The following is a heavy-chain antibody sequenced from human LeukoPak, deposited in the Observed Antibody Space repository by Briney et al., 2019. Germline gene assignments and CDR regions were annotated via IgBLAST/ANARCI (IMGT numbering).Heavy chain of an antibody. CDR3: AKDAAYYYDSSGYPDY. J-gene: IGHJ4*02. CDR1: GFTVSSNY. CDR2: IYSGGST. Sequence: GGSLRLSCAASGFTVSSNYMSWVRQAPGKGLEWVSVIYSGGSTYYADSVKGRFTISRDNSKNTLYLQMNSLRAEDTAVYYCAKDAAYYYDSSGYPDYWGQGTLVTVSS. D-gene: IGHD3-22*01. V-gene: IGHV3-53*01.